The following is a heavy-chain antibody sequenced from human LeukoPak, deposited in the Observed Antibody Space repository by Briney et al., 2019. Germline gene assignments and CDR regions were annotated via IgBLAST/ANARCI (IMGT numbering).Heavy chain of an antibody. V-gene: IGHV4-59*11. CDR1: DDSFSSHS. CDR2: ISYSGST. Sequence: SETLSLTCTVSDDSFSSHSWTWIRQPPGKGLEWIGYISYSGSTNYNPSLKSRVTISVDTSKNQFSLKLSSVTAADTPVYYCARDPTTVTKGFDIWGQGTMVTVSS. CDR3: ARDPTTVTKGFDI. D-gene: IGHD4-17*01. J-gene: IGHJ3*02.